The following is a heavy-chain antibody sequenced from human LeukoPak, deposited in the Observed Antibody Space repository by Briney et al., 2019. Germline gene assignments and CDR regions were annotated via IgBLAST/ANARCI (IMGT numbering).Heavy chain of an antibody. D-gene: IGHD6-19*01. Sequence: ASVKVSCKVSGHTFTDHYIHWVRQAPGQGLEWMGWISPSSGATNYAQKFQGRFTMTRNTSISTAYMELSSLRSEDTAVYYCARVSSGWGDWGQGTLVTVSS. CDR1: GHTFTDHY. CDR2: ISPSSGAT. V-gene: IGHV1-2*02. CDR3: ARVSSGWGD. J-gene: IGHJ4*02.